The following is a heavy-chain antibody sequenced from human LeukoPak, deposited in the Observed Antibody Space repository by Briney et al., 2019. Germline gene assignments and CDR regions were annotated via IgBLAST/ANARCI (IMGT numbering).Heavy chain of an antibody. D-gene: IGHD6-25*01. Sequence: ASVKVSCKASGYTFTTYGISWVRQAPGQGLEWMGWISVYNGNTNYAQNLQGRVTMTTDTSTNTAYMELRSLRSDDTAVYYCARTTSFTASGYDYWGQGTLVTVSS. CDR3: ARTTSFTASGYDY. CDR1: GYTFTTYG. CDR2: ISVYNGNT. V-gene: IGHV1-18*01. J-gene: IGHJ4*02.